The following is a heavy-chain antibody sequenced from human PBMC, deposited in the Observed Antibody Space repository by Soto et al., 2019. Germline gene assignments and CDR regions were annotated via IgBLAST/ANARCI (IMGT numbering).Heavy chain of an antibody. J-gene: IGHJ5*02. D-gene: IGHD6-6*01. CDR2: IYVGGGT. CDR3: AVYAARHWFGP. CDR1: GLAVSTDY. Sequence: DVHLVESGGDLVQPGGSLRLSCAASGLAVSTDYMTWVRQAPGKGLEWVSLIYVGGGTYYADSVKGRFTISRDNSNSTLYLQMNSLRAEDTAVYYCAVYAARHWFGPWGQGTLVTVSS. V-gene: IGHV3-66*01.